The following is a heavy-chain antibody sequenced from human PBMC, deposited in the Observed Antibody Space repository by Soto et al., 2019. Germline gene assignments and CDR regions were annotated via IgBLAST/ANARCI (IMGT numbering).Heavy chain of an antibody. J-gene: IGHJ5*02. CDR3: ARHWIAGSSIP. V-gene: IGHV1-18*04. D-gene: IGHD2-21*01. CDR1: GYTFTSYG. Sequence: ASVKVSCKASGYTFTSYGISWVRQAPGQGLEWMGWISAYNGNTNYAQKLQGRVTIFVDTSKNQLSLKLSSVTAADTAVYYCARHWIAGSSIPWGQGTLVTVSS. CDR2: ISAYNGNT.